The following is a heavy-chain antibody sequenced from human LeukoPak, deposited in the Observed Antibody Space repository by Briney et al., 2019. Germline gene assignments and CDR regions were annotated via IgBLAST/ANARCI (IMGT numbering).Heavy chain of an antibody. CDR3: ARGSTVAAGTSIPDY. CDR2: ISSGRRNI. J-gene: IGHJ4*02. D-gene: IGHD6-13*01. Sequence: GGSLRLSCAASGFTFSSYGMNWVRQAPGKGLEWVSSISSGRRNIYYADSLKGRFTVSRDNAKNSLFLQMNSLKAEDTAVYYCARGSTVAAGTSIPDYWGQGTLVTVSS. V-gene: IGHV3-21*01. CDR1: GFTFSSYG.